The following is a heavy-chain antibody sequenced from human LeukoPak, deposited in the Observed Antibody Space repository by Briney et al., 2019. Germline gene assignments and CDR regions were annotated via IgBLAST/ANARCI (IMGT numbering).Heavy chain of an antibody. CDR2: INHSGST. D-gene: IGHD2-2*01. Sequence: LETLSLTCAVYGGSFSGYYWSWIRQPPGKGLEWLGEINHSGSTNYNPSLKSRVTISVDTSKNQFSLKLSSVTAADTAVYYCARASSTALRAFDIWGQGTMVTVSS. J-gene: IGHJ3*02. V-gene: IGHV4-34*01. CDR3: ARASSTALRAFDI. CDR1: GGSFSGYY.